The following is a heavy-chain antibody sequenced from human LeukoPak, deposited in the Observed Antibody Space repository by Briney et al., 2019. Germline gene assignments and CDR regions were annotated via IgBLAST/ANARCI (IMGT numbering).Heavy chain of an antibody. D-gene: IGHD2-2*02. J-gene: IGHJ5*02. CDR1: GGSISSSC. CDR3: ATSESGPIYH. Sequence: SETLSLNCPVSGGSISSSCWSWIRQPPGKGLEWIGYICYSGTTNYNPSLKSRVTISVDTSKNQFSLKLNSVTAADTAMYYCATSESGPIYHWGQGALVTVS. CDR2: ICYSGTT. V-gene: IGHV4-59*01.